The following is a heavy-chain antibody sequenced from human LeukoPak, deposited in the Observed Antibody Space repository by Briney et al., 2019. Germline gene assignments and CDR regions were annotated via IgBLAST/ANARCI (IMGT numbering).Heavy chain of an antibody. V-gene: IGHV3-64*01. D-gene: IGHD3-10*01. CDR2: ISSNGGST. CDR1: GFTFSSYA. J-gene: IGHJ4*02. CDR3: ARGGITKFDY. Sequence: PGGSLRLSCAASGFTFSSYAMHWVPQAPGKGLEYVSAISSNGGSTYYANSVKGRFTISRDNSKNKLYLQMGSLRDEDMAVYYCARGGITKFDYWGQGTLVTVSS.